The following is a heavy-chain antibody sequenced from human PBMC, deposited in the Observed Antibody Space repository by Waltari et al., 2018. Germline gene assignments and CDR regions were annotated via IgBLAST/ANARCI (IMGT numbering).Heavy chain of an antibody. D-gene: IGHD6-19*01. J-gene: IGHJ5*02. V-gene: IGHV4-59*01. CDR3: ARGTPPPIAVAGTRGGWFDP. Sequence: QVQLQESGPGLVKPSETLSLTCTVSGGSISSYYWSWIRQPPGTGLEGMGYIYYSGSTNYNPSLKSRVTISVDTSKNQFSLKLSSVTAADTAVYYCARGTPPPIAVAGTRGGWFDPWGQGTLVTVSS. CDR2: IYYSGST. CDR1: GGSISSYY.